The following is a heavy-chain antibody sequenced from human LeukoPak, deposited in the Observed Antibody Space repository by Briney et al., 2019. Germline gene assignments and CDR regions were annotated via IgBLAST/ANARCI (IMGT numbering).Heavy chain of an antibody. Sequence: GGSLRLSCAASGFMFSSYWMSWVRQAPGKGLEWVADIKEDGSEKSYVDSVKGRFTISRDNAKNSLYLQMNTLRAEDTAVYYCARDSLQNGYGDWGENDAFDIWGQGTMVTVSS. CDR2: IKEDGSEK. CDR1: GFMFSSYW. J-gene: IGHJ3*02. V-gene: IGHV3-7*01. D-gene: IGHD5-12*01. CDR3: ARDSLQNGYGDWGENDAFDI.